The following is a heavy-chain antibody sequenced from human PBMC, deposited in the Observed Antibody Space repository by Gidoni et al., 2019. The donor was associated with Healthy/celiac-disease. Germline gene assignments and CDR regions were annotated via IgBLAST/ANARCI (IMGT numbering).Heavy chain of an antibody. D-gene: IGHD5-18*01. CDR2: ISGSGGRT. CDR1: GFTFSSFA. CDR3: AKVGTAMVWGHFDI. J-gene: IGHJ3*02. V-gene: IGHV3-23*01. Sequence: EVQLLESGGGLVQPGGSLRLSCAASGFTFSSFAMGWVRPAPGKGLEWVPVISGSGGRTYYADSVKGRFTISRDNSKNTLYLQMNSLRAADTAVYYCAKVGTAMVWGHFDIWGQGTMVTVSS.